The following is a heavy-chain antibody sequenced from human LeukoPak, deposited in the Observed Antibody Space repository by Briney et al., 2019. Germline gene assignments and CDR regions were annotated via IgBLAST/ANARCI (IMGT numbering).Heavy chain of an antibody. CDR1: GGTFSSYA. D-gene: IGHD2-2*01. J-gene: IGHJ6*02. Sequence: SVKVSCKASGGTFSSYAIRWVRQAPGQGLEWMGRIIPILGIANYAQKFQGRVTITADKSTSTAYMELSSLRSEDTAVYYCARAYRYCSSTSCQGGYYCYGMDVWGQGTTVTVSS. CDR2: IIPILGIA. V-gene: IGHV1-69*04. CDR3: ARAYRYCSSTSCQGGYYCYGMDV.